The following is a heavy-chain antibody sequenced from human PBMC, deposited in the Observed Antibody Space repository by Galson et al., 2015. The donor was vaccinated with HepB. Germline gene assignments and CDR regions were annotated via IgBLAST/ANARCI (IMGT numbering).Heavy chain of an antibody. CDR1: GFTFSSYG. D-gene: IGHD1-26*01. V-gene: IGHV3-30*02. CDR3: AKTGDLKGGSYSFDY. CDR2: IRYDGSNK. Sequence: SLRLSCAASGFTFSSYGMHWVRQAPGKGLEWVAFIRYDGSNKYYADSVKGRLTISRDNSKNTLYLQMNSLRAEDTAVYYCAKTGDLKGGSYSFDYWGQGTLVTVSS. J-gene: IGHJ4*02.